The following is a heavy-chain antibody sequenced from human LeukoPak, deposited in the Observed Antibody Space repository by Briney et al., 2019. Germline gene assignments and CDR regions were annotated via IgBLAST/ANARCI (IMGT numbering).Heavy chain of an antibody. J-gene: IGHJ4*02. Sequence: SETLSLTCTVSGVSISSGDYYWSWIRQPPGKGLEWIGYIYYSGSTYYNPSLKSRVTISVDTSKNQFSLKLSSVTAADTAVYYCARAAAACPDYFDYWGQGTLVTVSS. CDR1: GVSISSGDYY. CDR2: IYYSGST. V-gene: IGHV4-30-4*01. D-gene: IGHD6-6*01. CDR3: ARAAAACPDYFDY.